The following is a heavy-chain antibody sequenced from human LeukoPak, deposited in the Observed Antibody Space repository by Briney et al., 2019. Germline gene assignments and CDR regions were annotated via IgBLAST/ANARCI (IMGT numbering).Heavy chain of an antibody. V-gene: IGHV3-11*04. J-gene: IGHJ4*02. CDR3: ARLGYNWNYGWNYFDY. CDR2: ISSSGSTI. D-gene: IGHD1-7*01. Sequence: PGGSLTLSCAASGFTFSNAWMSWVRQAPGKGLEWVSYISSSGSTIYYADSVKGRFTISRDNAKNSLYLQMNSLRAEDTAVYYCARLGYNWNYGWNYFDYWGQGTLVTVSS. CDR1: GFTFSNAW.